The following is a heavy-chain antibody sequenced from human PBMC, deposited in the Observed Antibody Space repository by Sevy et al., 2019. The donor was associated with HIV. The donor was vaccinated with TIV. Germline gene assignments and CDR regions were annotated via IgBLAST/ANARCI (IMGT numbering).Heavy chain of an antibody. D-gene: IGHD4-17*01. Sequence: GGSLRLSCAASRFAFSNYYAMHWVRQAPGKGLEWVALTSYDGSDKYYADSVKGRFTISRDNFKITLFLQMNSLTTEDTAVYYCARPRANYVDHYFFYAMDVWGHGTTVTVSS. CDR2: TSYDGSDK. J-gene: IGHJ6*02. CDR3: ARPRANYVDHYFFYAMDV. V-gene: IGHV3-30-3*01. CDR1: RFAFSNYYA.